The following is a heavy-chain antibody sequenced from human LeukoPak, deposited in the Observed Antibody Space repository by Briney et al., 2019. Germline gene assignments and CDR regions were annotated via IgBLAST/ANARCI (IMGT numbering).Heavy chain of an antibody. J-gene: IGHJ6*02. CDR1: GGSISSSSYY. D-gene: IGHD1-26*01. CDR3: VSLSESVGWNYYYGMDV. Sequence: SETLSLTCTVSGGSISSSSYYWGWIRQPPGKGLEWIGSIYYSGSTYYNPSLKSRVTISVDTSKNQFSLKLSSVTAADTAVYYCVSLSESVGWNYYYGMDVWGQGTTVIVSS. CDR2: IYYSGST. V-gene: IGHV4-39*07.